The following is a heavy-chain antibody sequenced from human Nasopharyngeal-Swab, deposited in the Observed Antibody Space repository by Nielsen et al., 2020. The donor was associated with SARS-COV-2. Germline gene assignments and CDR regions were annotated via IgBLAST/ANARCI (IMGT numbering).Heavy chain of an antibody. Sequence: GESLKISCAASGFTFSSYAMHWVRRAPGKGLEWVAVISYDGSNKYYADSVKGRFTISRDNSKNTLYLQMNSLRAEDTAVYYCARGLLWFGGNFNFDYWGQGTLVTVSS. CDR1: GFTFSSYA. J-gene: IGHJ4*02. CDR3: ARGLLWFGGNFNFDY. CDR2: ISYDGSNK. D-gene: IGHD3-10*01. V-gene: IGHV3-30*04.